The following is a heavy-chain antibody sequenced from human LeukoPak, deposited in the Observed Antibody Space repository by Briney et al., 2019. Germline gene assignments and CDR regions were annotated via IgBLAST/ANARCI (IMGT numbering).Heavy chain of an antibody. D-gene: IGHD2-2*01. Sequence: GESLKISCKGSGYSFTSYWIGWVRQMPGKGLEWMGIIYPGDSDTRYSPSFQGQVTISADKSISTAYLQWSSLKASDTAMYYCATLGGYCSSTSCYRMASLNWFDPWGQGTLVTVSS. J-gene: IGHJ5*02. CDR3: ATLGGYCSSTSCYRMASLNWFDP. CDR1: GYSFTSYW. CDR2: IYPGDSDT. V-gene: IGHV5-51*01.